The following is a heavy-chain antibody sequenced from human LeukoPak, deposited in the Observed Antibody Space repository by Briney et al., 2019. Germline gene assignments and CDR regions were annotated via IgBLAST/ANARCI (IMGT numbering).Heavy chain of an antibody. D-gene: IGHD6-13*01. CDR1: GFTFTSYS. CDR2: ISSGSSYI. V-gene: IGHV3-21*01. CDR3: ARVNLVAAGLWFDP. J-gene: IGHJ5*02. Sequence: GGSLRLSCAASGFTFTSYSMNWVSQDPRKGMEWVSSISSGSSYIYYADSVKGRFTISRDNAKNSLYLQMNSLRAEDTAVYYCARVNLVAAGLWFDPWGQGTLVTVSS.